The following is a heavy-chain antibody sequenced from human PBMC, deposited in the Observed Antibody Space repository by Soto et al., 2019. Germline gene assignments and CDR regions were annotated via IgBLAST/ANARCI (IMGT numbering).Heavy chain of an antibody. J-gene: IGHJ6*02. CDR2: ISAYNGTT. D-gene: IGHD6-19*01. Sequence: ASVKVSCKASGYAFTSYGISWVRQAPGQGLEWMGWISAYNGTTNYAQKLQGRVTMTTDTSTSTAYMELRSLRSDDTAVYYCARGPSSGWYTPHLYYYYGMDVWG. CDR1: GYAFTSYG. V-gene: IGHV1-18*01. CDR3: ARGPSSGWYTPHLYYYYGMDV.